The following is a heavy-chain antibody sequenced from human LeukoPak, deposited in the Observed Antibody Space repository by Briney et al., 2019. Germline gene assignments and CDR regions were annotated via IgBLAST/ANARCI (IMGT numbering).Heavy chain of an antibody. CDR1: GGSISSYY. J-gene: IGHJ2*01. Sequence: SETLSLTCTVSGGSISSYYWSWIRQPPGKGLEWIGYIYYSGNTNYNPSLKSRVTISGDTSKNQFSQKLISVTAADIAVYYCARARDTPWSGGSCSSVEWCLDIWGRGTLLTVSS. V-gene: IGHV4-59*01. D-gene: IGHD2-15*01. CDR2: IYYSGNT. CDR3: ARARDTPWSGGSCSSVEWCLDI.